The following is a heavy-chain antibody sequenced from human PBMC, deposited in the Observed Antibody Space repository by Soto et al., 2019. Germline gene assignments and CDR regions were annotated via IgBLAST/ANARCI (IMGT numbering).Heavy chain of an antibody. Sequence: PSETLSLTCTVSGGSISSSSYYWGWIRQPPGKGLEWIGSIYYSGSTYYNPSLKSRVTISVDTSKNQFSLKLSSVTAADTAVYFCARLSTEGYYDLLTPYCMDVWRQGTTV. CDR3: ARLSTEGYYDLLTPYCMDV. CDR1: GGSISSSSYY. D-gene: IGHD3-9*01. CDR2: IYYSGST. J-gene: IGHJ6*02. V-gene: IGHV4-39*01.